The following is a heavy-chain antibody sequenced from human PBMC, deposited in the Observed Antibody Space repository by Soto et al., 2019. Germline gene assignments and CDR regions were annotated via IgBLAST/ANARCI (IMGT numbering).Heavy chain of an antibody. CDR2: ISYGGSNK. CDR1: GFTFSSYA. CDR3: AGRPGTWIQPMVRSRLRSYLDY. V-gene: IGHV3-30-3*01. D-gene: IGHD5-18*01. J-gene: IGHJ4*02. Sequence: GGSLRLSCAASGFTFSSYAMHWVRQAPGKGLEWVAVISYGGSNKYYADSVKGRFTISRDNSKNTLYLQMNSLRAEDTAVYYCAGRPGTWIQPMVRSRLRSYLDYWGQGTLVTVSS.